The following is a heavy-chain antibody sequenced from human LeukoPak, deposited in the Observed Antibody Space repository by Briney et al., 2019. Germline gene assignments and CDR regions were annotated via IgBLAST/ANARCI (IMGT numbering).Heavy chain of an antibody. J-gene: IGHJ6*04. D-gene: IGHD2-2*01. V-gene: IGHV4-34*01. CDR1: GGSFSGYY. CDR3: ARRGCSSTSCPVGGYYYYGMDV. CDR2: INHSGST. Sequence: SETLSHTCAVYGGSFSGYYWSWIRQPPGKGLEWIGEINHSGSTNYNPSLKSRVTISVDTSKNQFSLKLSSVTAADTAVYYCARRGCSSTSCPVGGYYYYGMDVWGKGTTVTVSS.